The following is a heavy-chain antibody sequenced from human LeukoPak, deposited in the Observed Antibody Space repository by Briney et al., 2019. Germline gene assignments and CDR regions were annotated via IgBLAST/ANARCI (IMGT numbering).Heavy chain of an antibody. CDR1: GGSISSYY. CDR2: INHSGST. CDR3: ARGSRRFDP. Sequence: SETLSLTCTVSGGSISSYYWSWIRQPPGKGLEWIGEINHSGSTNYNPSLKSRVTISVDTSKNQFSLKVSSVTAADTAVYYCARGSRRFDPWGQGSLVTVSS. V-gene: IGHV4-34*01. J-gene: IGHJ5*02.